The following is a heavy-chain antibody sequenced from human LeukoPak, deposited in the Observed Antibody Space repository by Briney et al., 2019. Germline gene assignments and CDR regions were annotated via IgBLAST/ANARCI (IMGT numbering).Heavy chain of an antibody. CDR3: AREVVGYCSSTSCYYYGMDV. CDR2: INPNSGGT. Sequence: ASVKVSCKASGYTFTGYYVHWVRQAPGQGLEWMGRINPNSGGTNYAQKFQGRVTMTRDTSISTAYMELSRLRSDDTAVYYCAREVVGYCSSTSCYYYGMDVWGQGTTVTVSS. CDR1: GYTFTGYY. D-gene: IGHD2-2*01. V-gene: IGHV1-2*06. J-gene: IGHJ6*02.